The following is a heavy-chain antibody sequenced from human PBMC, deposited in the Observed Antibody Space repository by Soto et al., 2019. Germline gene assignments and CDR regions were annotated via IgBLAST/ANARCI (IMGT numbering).Heavy chain of an antibody. CDR2: ISFDGSKK. D-gene: IGHD6-19*01. V-gene: IGHV3-30*18. CDR1: GFTFSYYG. Sequence: QVQLVESGGGVVQPGRSLRLSCVGSGFTFSYYGMHWVRQGPGKGLEWVAVISFDGSKKYYRDSVKGRFTISRDNSKNTLYLQMNRLRVEDTAVYYCAKDRGPRRQWLVDHFDSWGQGTLVTVSS. CDR3: AKDRGPRRQWLVDHFDS. J-gene: IGHJ4*02.